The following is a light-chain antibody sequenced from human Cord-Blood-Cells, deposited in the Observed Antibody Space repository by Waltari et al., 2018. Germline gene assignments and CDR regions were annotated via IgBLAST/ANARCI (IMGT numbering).Light chain of an antibody. J-gene: IGKJ4*01. CDR2: AAS. V-gene: IGKV1-39*01. CDR3: QQSYSTPPLT. Sequence: DIQMTQSPSSLSASVGDRVTITCRASQSISSYLNWYQQKPGKAPKLLIYAASSLQSGVPSRCIGSGSGTDFTLTISSLQPEDFATYYCQQSYSTPPLTFGGGTKVEIK. CDR1: QSISSY.